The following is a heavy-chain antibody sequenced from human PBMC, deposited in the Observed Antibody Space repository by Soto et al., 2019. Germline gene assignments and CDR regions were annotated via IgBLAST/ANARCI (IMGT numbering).Heavy chain of an antibody. D-gene: IGHD2-15*01. V-gene: IGHV1-69*13. Sequence: SVKVSCKASGGTFGTHAIIWVRQAPGHGLEWMGGIIPISGTTYYTQKFQGRVTITADEPTSTAFMELSSLKSDDTAVFYCARGYCSGGNCYSGMDVWGQGTMVTVSS. J-gene: IGHJ6*02. CDR2: IIPISGTT. CDR1: GGTFGTHA. CDR3: ARGYCSGGNCYSGMDV.